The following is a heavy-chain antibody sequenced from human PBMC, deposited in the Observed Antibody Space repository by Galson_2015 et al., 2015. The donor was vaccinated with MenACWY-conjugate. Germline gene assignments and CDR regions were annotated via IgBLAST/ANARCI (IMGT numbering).Heavy chain of an antibody. CDR2: FYPGDSNS. CDR1: GYRFTTYW. Sequence: QSGAEVKKPGESLKISCKGSGYRFTTYWIGWVRQMSGKGLEWMGIFYPGDSNSIYSPSFQGQVTMSADKSISTAYLQWSSLKASDSAMYYCARRCSSTNCYMNDVEDAVDIWGQGTMVTVSS. CDR3: ARRCSSTNCYMNDVEDAVDI. D-gene: IGHD2-2*02. V-gene: IGHV5-51*01. J-gene: IGHJ3*02.